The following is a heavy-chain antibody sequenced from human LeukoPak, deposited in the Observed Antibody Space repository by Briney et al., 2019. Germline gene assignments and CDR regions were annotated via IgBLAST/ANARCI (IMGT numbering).Heavy chain of an antibody. CDR1: GFTFSSFA. CDR3: TKDPNGNYVGAFDP. Sequence: PGGSLRLSCAASGFTFSSFAMTWVRQAPGKGLEWVSSITGNHGATYNIDSVKGRFTISRDNSQNTLNLQMNSLRVEDTAVYYCTKDPNGNYVGAFDPWGQGTLVTVSS. CDR2: ITGNHGAT. V-gene: IGHV3-23*01. D-gene: IGHD4-17*01. J-gene: IGHJ5*02.